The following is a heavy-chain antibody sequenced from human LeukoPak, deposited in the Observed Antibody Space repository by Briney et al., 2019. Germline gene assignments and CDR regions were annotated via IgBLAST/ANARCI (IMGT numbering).Heavy chain of an antibody. Sequence: GGSLRLSCAASGFTFSSFSLNWVRQAPGKGLEWVAVIWYDGNNKYYADSVKGRFTISRDNSKTTVYLQMNSLRAEDTAVYYCARDGGDSSGDHDAFDIWGQGTMVTVSS. CDR1: GFTFSSFS. CDR2: IWYDGNNK. CDR3: ARDGGDSSGDHDAFDI. V-gene: IGHV3-33*08. D-gene: IGHD3-22*01. J-gene: IGHJ3*02.